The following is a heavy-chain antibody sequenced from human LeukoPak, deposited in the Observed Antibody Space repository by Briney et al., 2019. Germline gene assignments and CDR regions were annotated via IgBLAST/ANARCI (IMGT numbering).Heavy chain of an antibody. Sequence: SETLSLTCTVSGGSINTSSYYWGWIRQPPGEGLEWIGSTYYSGTTYYNPSLKSRVTISADMSKNQFSLRLISVTAADTAVYYCARVESGWCFYWGQGTLVTVSS. V-gene: IGHV4-39*07. CDR2: TYYSGTT. J-gene: IGHJ4*02. CDR3: ARVESGWCFY. D-gene: IGHD6-19*01. CDR1: GGSINTSSYY.